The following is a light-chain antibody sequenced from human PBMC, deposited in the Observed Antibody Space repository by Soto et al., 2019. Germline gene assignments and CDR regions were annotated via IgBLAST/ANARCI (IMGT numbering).Light chain of an antibody. Sequence: DIQMTQSPSSLSASIGDRLIITCRTSQGVSTFLNWYRQKAGEAPRLLIYTASSLQSGVPSRFRGGGSGTEFTLTINSLQPEDFGTYFCQQSYSSPFTFGPGTRVDVK. CDR1: QGVSTF. CDR3: QQSYSSPFT. CDR2: TAS. J-gene: IGKJ3*01. V-gene: IGKV1-39*01.